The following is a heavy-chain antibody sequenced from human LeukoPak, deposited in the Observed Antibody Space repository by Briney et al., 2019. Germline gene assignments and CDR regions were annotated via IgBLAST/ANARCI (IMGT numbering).Heavy chain of an antibody. V-gene: IGHV4-31*03. D-gene: IGHD3/OR15-3a*01. CDR3: ARADGPYYYYGMDV. Sequence: TLSLTCTVSGGSISSGGYYWSWIRQHPGKGLEWIGYIYHSGSTYYNPSLKSRVTISADTSKNQFSLKLSSVTAADTGVYYCARADGPYYYYGMDVWGQGTTVTVSS. J-gene: IGHJ6*02. CDR1: GGSISSGGYY. CDR2: IYHSGST.